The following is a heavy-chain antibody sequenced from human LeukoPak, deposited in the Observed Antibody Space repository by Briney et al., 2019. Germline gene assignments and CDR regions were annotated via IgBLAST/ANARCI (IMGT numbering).Heavy chain of an antibody. CDR2: IRYDGSNK. D-gene: IGHD2-8*01. CDR3: ARDLIVPRMSYQFDY. CDR1: GFTFSSYG. V-gene: IGHV3-33*08. Sequence: GGSLRLSCAASGFTFSSYGMHWVRQAPGKGLEWVAVIRYDGSNKYYADSVKGRFTISRDNSKNTLYLQMNSLRAEDTAVYYCARDLIVPRMSYQFDYWGQGTLVTVSS. J-gene: IGHJ4*02.